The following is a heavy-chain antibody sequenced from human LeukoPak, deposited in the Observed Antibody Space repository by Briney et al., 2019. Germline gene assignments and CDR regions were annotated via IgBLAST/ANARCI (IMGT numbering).Heavy chain of an antibody. D-gene: IGHD1-26*01. Sequence: GGSLRLSCAASGFTFSDYYMSWIRQAPGKGLEWVSYISSSSSYTNYADSVKGRFTISRDNAKNSLYLQMNSLRAEDTAVYYCAREVVGRDAFDIWGQGTMVTVSS. V-gene: IGHV3-11*06. J-gene: IGHJ3*02. CDR2: ISSSSSYT. CDR1: GFTFSDYY. CDR3: AREVVGRDAFDI.